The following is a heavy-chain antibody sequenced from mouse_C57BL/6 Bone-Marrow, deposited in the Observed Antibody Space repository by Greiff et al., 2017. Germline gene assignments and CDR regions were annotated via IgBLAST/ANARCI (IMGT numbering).Heavy chain of an antibody. V-gene: IGHV1-55*01. CDR2: IYPGSGST. CDR3: ARSRFRRKDYAMDY. CDR1: GYTFTSYW. Sequence: QVQLQQSGAELVKPGASVKMSCKASGYTFTSYWITWVKQRPGQGLEWIGDIYPGSGSTNYNEKFKSKATLAVDTSSSTAYMQLSSLTSEDSAVYYCARSRFRRKDYAMDYWGQGTSVTVSS. J-gene: IGHJ4*01.